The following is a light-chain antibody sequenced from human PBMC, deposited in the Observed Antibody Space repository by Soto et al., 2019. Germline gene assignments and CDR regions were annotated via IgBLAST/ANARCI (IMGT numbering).Light chain of an antibody. J-gene: IGKJ4*01. CDR3: QQYGVTPPNT. V-gene: IGKV3-11*01. Sequence: EIVLTQSPATLSLSPGIRATLSCRASQNISNYLIWYQQKPGQAPRLLIYDVSNRATGIPARFSGSGSGTDFTLTISSLEPEDFGLYYCQQYGVTPPNTFGGGTKVDIK. CDR2: DVS. CDR1: QNISNY.